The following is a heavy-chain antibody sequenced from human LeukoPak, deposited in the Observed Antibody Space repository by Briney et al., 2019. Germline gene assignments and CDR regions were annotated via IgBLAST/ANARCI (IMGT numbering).Heavy chain of an antibody. Sequence: GGSLRLSCAASGFTFSSYSMNWVRQAPGKGLEWVSSISSSSSYIYYADSVKARFTISRDNAKNSLYLQMNSLSAEDTAVYYCARDRYGSGSCFDYWGQGTLVSVSS. CDR2: ISSSSSYI. J-gene: IGHJ4*02. D-gene: IGHD3-10*01. CDR1: GFTFSSYS. CDR3: ARDRYGSGSCFDY. V-gene: IGHV3-21*01.